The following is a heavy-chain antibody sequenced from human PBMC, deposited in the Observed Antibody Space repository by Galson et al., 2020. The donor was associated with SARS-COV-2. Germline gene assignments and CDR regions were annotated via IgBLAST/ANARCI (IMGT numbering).Heavy chain of an antibody. Sequence: SQTLSLTCTVSGGSISSSSYYWGWIRQPPGKGLEWIGSIYYSGSTYYNPSLKSRVTISVDTSKNQFSLKLSSVTAADTAVYYCAGRYFDWLPQSPNWYFDLWGRGTLVTVSS. CDR1: GGSISSSSYY. CDR2: IYYSGST. D-gene: IGHD3-9*01. V-gene: IGHV4-39*07. CDR3: AGRYFDWLPQSPNWYFDL. J-gene: IGHJ2*01.